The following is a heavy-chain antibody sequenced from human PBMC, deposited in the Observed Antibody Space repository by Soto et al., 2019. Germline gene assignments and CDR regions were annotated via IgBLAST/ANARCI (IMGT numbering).Heavy chain of an antibody. CDR3: WRGRVTYYDILTRLAHFDY. CDR2: IIPIFGTA. J-gene: IGHJ4*02. D-gene: IGHD3-9*01. Sequence: SVKVSFKATAGTFSSYAISWIRQAPGQGLEWMGGIIPIFGTANYAQKFQGRVTITADKSTSTAYMELSSRRSEDTAVYYCWRGRVTYYDILTRLAHFDYWGQGTLATVSS. CDR1: AGTFSSYA. V-gene: IGHV1-69*06.